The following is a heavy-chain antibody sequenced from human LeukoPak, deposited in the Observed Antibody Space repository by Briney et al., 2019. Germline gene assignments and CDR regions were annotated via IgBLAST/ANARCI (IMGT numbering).Heavy chain of an antibody. J-gene: IGHJ4*02. Sequence: ASVKVSCKASGYTFTRYGISWVRQAPGQGLEWMGWINTYNGNTDYAQKLQGRVTMTTDTSTSTAYMELRSLRSDDTALYYCAKNYYDSSGYYSIDYWGQGTLVTVSS. D-gene: IGHD3-22*01. CDR2: INTYNGNT. V-gene: IGHV1-18*01. CDR1: GYTFTRYG. CDR3: AKNYYDSSGYYSIDY.